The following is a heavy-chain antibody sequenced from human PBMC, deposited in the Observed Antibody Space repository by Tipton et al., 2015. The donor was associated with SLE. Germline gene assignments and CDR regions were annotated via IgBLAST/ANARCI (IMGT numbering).Heavy chain of an antibody. CDR3: ARQADSSSEFDY. Sequence: TLSLTCAVSGGSFSGYYWSWIRQPPGKGLEWVGEINHSGSTNYNPSLKSRVTISGDTSKNQFSLKLTSVTAADTAVYYCARQADSSSEFDYWGQGTLVTVSS. J-gene: IGHJ4*02. CDR2: INHSGST. CDR1: GGSFSGYY. D-gene: IGHD6-6*01. V-gene: IGHV4-34*01.